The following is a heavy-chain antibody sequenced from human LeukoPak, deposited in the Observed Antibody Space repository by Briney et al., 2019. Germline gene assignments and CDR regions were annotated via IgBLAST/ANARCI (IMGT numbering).Heavy chain of an antibody. D-gene: IGHD2-2*01. V-gene: IGHV1-2*02. J-gene: IGHJ4*02. CDR3: AREIVVVPAAIAGNPFDY. Sequence: GASVKVSRKASGYTFTGYYMHWVRQAPGQGLEWMGWINPNSGGTNYAQKFQGRVTMTRDTSISTAYMELSRLRSDDTAVYYCAREIVVVPAAIAGNPFDYWGQGTLVTVSS. CDR2: INPNSGGT. CDR1: GYTFTGYY.